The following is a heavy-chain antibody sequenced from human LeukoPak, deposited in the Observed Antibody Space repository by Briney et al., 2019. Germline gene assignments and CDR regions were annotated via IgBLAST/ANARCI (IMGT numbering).Heavy chain of an antibody. CDR2: INPNSGGT. D-gene: IGHD2-15*01. Sequence: GASVKVSCKASGYTFTGYYMRWVRQAPGQGLEWMGRINPNSGGTNYAQKFQGRVTMTRDTSISTAYMELSRLRSDDTAVYYCARGGSGRAKLKYYYYMDVWGKGTTVTISS. J-gene: IGHJ6*03. V-gene: IGHV1-2*06. CDR3: ARGGSGRAKLKYYYYMDV. CDR1: GYTFTGYY.